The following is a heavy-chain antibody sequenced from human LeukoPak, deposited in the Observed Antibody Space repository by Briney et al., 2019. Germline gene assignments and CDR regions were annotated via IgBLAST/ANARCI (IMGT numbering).Heavy chain of an antibody. V-gene: IGHV1-46*01. CDR2: INPSGTST. J-gene: IGHJ3*02. CDR3: ARGRHYYDSSDYYYEGDAFDI. CDR1: GDTFTSYY. D-gene: IGHD3-22*01. Sequence: GASVKVSCKASGDTFTSYYMHWVRQAPGQGLECMGIINPSGTSTSYAQKFQGRVTMTRDMSTNTVYMELSSLRSEDTAVYYCARGRHYYDSSDYYYEGDAFDIWGQGTMVTVSS.